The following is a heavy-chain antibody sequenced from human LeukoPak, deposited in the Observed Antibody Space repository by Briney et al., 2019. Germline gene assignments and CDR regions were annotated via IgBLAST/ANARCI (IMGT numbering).Heavy chain of an antibody. V-gene: IGHV3-23*01. Sequence: GGSLRLSCVASGFNFRNYAMSWVRQAPGKGLEWVSGISGSGDTAYYADSVQGRFAISRDNSKNTLDLQMNSLRAEDTAVYYCAKRPIQLWLFDYWGQGTLVTVSS. CDR2: ISGSGDTA. J-gene: IGHJ4*02. CDR3: AKRPIQLWLFDY. D-gene: IGHD5-18*01. CDR1: GFNFRNYA.